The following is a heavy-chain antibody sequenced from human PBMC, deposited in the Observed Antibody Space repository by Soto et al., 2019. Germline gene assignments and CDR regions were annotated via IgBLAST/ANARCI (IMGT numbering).Heavy chain of an antibody. V-gene: IGHV1-8*01. CDR1: GYTFTSYD. D-gene: IGHD2-2*01. Sequence: ASVKVSCKASGYTFTSYDINWVRQATGQGLEWMGWMNPNSGNTGYAQKFQGRVTMTRNTSISTAYMELSSLRSEDTAVYYCARAVVVVPALYYMDVWGKGTTVTVSS. J-gene: IGHJ6*03. CDR3: ARAVVVVPALYYMDV. CDR2: MNPNSGNT.